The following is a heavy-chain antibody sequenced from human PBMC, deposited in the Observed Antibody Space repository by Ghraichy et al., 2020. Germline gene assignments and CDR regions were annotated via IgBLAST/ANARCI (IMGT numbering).Heavy chain of an antibody. CDR1: GFTFNIYW. J-gene: IGHJ4*02. Sequence: GKSLNISCAASGFTFNIYWMSWVRQAPGKGLEWVANIKKDGSEKYYVDSVKGRFTISRDNAKNSLYLQMNSLRAEDTAVYYCARDIDFDYWGQGTLVTVSS. CDR2: IKKDGSEK. V-gene: IGHV3-7*03. D-gene: IGHD3-16*02. CDR3: ARDIDFDY.